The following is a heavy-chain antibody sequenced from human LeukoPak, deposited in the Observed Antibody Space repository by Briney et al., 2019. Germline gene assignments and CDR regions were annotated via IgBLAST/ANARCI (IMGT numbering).Heavy chain of an antibody. Sequence: ASVKVSCKASGYTFTGYYMHWVRQAPGQGLEWIGIINPSGGSTSYAQKFQGRVTMTRGTSTSTVYMELSSLRSEDTAVYYCARADEEWELRNRALSHWGQGTLVTVSS. CDR1: GYTFTGYY. D-gene: IGHD1-26*01. CDR3: ARADEEWELRNRALSH. CDR2: INPSGGST. J-gene: IGHJ4*02. V-gene: IGHV1-46*01.